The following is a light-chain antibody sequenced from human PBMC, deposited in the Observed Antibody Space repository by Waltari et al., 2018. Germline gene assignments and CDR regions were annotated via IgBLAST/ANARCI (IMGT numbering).Light chain of an antibody. CDR2: DVS. Sequence: QSALTQPASVSASPGESITISCTATSSDVGDFNSVSWYQQNPGKTPKFMIYDVSNRPSGVSHRFSGSKSGNTASLTISGLQAEDEAVYYCSSFTTSSTLLFGGGTKLTVL. J-gene: IGLJ2*01. CDR3: SSFTTSSTLL. CDR1: SSDVGDFNS. V-gene: IGLV2-14*03.